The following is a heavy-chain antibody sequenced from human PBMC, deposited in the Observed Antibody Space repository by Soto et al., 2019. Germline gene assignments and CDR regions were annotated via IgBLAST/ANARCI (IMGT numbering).Heavy chain of an antibody. V-gene: IGHV4-4*07. D-gene: IGHD3-3*01. J-gene: IGHJ4*02. CDR3: AGAKDLSPYE. CDR1: GGSISSYY. CDR2: IHTSGST. Sequence: PSETLSLTCTVSGGSISSYYWTWIRQPAGKGLEWIGRIHTSGSTNYNPSLKSRVTMSVDTSKNQFSLKLTSVTAADTAVYYCAGAKDLSPYEWGQGTLVTVSS.